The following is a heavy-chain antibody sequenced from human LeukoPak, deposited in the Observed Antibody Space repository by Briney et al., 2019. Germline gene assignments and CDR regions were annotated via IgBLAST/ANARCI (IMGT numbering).Heavy chain of an antibody. J-gene: IGHJ4*02. Sequence: GASVKVSCKASGYTFTGYYMHWVRQAPGQGLEWMGWINPNSGGTNYAQKFQGRVTMTRDTSISTAYMELSSLRSEDTAVYYCATGKYSSSWEGLLDYWGQGTLVTVSS. CDR3: ATGKYSSSWEGLLDY. V-gene: IGHV1-2*02. D-gene: IGHD6-13*01. CDR2: INPNSGGT. CDR1: GYTFTGYY.